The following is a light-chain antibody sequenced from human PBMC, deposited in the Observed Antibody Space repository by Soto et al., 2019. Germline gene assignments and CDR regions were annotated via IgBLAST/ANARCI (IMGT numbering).Light chain of an antibody. J-gene: IGKJ5*01. CDR1: QSVSSY. CDR3: QQRNSWPPIT. Sequence: EIVLTQSPDTLSLSPGERATLSCRASQSVSSYLAWYQQKPGQAPSLLIYDASNRATGIPARFSGSGSGTDFTLTISSLEPEDFALYYCQQRNSWPPITFGQGTRLEIK. V-gene: IGKV3-11*01. CDR2: DAS.